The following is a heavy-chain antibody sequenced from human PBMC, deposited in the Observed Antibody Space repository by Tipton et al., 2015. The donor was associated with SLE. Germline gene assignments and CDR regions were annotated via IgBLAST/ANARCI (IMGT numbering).Heavy chain of an antibody. Sequence: TLSLTCTVSGGSISSHFWSWIRRPPGKALEWIAYINYSGSTNYNPSLKSRVTMSVDTSKNHFSLKLISVTAADTAVYYCARLRVPSYYFDYWGQGMLVIVSS. CDR3: ARLRVPSYYFDY. D-gene: IGHD6-25*01. V-gene: IGHV4-59*11. CDR2: INYSGST. CDR1: GGSISSHF. J-gene: IGHJ4*02.